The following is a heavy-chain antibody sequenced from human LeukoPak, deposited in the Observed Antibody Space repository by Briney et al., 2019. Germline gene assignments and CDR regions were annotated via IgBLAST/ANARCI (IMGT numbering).Heavy chain of an antibody. D-gene: IGHD2-2*01. CDR3: ARELTSSSD. CDR1: GYTFTNYG. V-gene: IGHV1-18*04. CDR2: ISVHNGKT. Sequence: GESLKISCKGSGYTFTNYGITWVRQAPGQGLEWMGWISVHNGKTNFAQKFRGRVTMTTDTSTNTAYMEVRSLTSDDTAVYYCARELTSSSDWGQGTLVTVSS. J-gene: IGHJ4*02.